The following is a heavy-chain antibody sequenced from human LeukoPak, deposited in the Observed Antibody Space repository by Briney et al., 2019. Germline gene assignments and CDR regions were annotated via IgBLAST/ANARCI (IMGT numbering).Heavy chain of an antibody. CDR2: INHSGST. V-gene: IGHV4-34*01. CDR3: ARDAFGEKDY. Sequence: SETLSLTCAVYGRSLSGYYWSWIRQPPGKGLEWIGEINHSGSTNYNPSLKSRVTIPVDTSKNQFSLKLSSVTAADTAVYYCARDAFGEKDYWGQGTLVTVSS. CDR1: GRSLSGYY. D-gene: IGHD3-10*01. J-gene: IGHJ4*02.